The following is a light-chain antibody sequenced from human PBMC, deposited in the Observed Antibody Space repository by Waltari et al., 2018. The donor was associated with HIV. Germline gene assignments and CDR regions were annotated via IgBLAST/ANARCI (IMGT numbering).Light chain of an antibody. CDR2: GSF. J-gene: IGKJ2*01. Sequence: EIVMTQSPDTLSVSPGERATLSCRASRSVGNKLAWYQQNAGQAPRLLIYGSFTRAAGVPARFSGGGSGTDFTLIISGLQSEDFAVYYCQQYAEWPPYTFGQGTKLEI. CDR3: QQYAEWPPYT. V-gene: IGKV3-15*01. CDR1: RSVGNK.